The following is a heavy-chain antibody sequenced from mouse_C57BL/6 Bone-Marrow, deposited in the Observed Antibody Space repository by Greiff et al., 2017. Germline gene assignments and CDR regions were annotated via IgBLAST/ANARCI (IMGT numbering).Heavy chain of an antibody. D-gene: IGHD1-1*01. CDR2: ILPGSGST. V-gene: IGHV1-9*01. CDR3: AGVVRAMDY. J-gene: IGHJ4*01. Sequence: VQLQQSGAELVKPGASVKLSCKATGYTFTGYWIEWVKQRHGHGLEWIGEILPGSGSTNYNEKFKGKATFNADTSSNTAYMQLSSRTSEDSAIYYSAGVVRAMDYWGQGTSVTVSS. CDR1: GYTFTGYW.